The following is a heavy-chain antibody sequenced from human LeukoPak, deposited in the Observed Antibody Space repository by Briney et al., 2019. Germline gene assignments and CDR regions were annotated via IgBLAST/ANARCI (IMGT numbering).Heavy chain of an antibody. V-gene: IGHV3-23*01. J-gene: IGHJ6*02. D-gene: IGHD2-2*02. Sequence: GGSLRLSCAASGFTFSSYAMSWVRQAPGKGLEWVSAISSSGGSTYYADSVKGRFTISRDNSKNTLYLQTNSLRAEDTAVYYCAKAGYCSSTSCYRNHGMDVWGQGTTVTVFS. CDR3: AKAGYCSSTSCYRNHGMDV. CDR2: ISSSGGST. CDR1: GFTFSSYA.